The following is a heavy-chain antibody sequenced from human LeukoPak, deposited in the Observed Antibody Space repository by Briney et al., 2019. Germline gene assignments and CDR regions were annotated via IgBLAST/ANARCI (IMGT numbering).Heavy chain of an antibody. CDR1: GYIFTSYN. Sequence: ASVKASCKASGYIFTSYNIYWVRQAPGQGLEWMGGIIPIFGTANYAQKFQGRVTITADESTSTAYMELSSLRSEDTAVYYCARDVRHRYCSSTSCYRGWFDPWGRGTLVTVSS. J-gene: IGHJ5*02. CDR3: ARDVRHRYCSSTSCYRGWFDP. CDR2: IIPIFGTA. D-gene: IGHD2-2*01. V-gene: IGHV1-69*13.